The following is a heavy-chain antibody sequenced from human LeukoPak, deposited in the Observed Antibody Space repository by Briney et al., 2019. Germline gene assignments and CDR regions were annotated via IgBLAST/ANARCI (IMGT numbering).Heavy chain of an antibody. Sequence: SETLSLTCTVSRGSISGYSWSWIRQSPGGGLERIGYIYYSGSTNYNPSLKSRVTISVDTSKNQFSLKLSSVTAADTAVYYCARVQAYYFDYWGQGTLVTVSS. V-gene: IGHV4-59*01. CDR3: ARVQAYYFDY. CDR1: RGSISGYS. CDR2: IYYSGST. J-gene: IGHJ4*02. D-gene: IGHD4-11*01.